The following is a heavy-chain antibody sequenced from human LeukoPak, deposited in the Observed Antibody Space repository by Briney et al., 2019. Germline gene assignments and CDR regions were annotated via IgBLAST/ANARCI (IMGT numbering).Heavy chain of an antibody. V-gene: IGHV3-7*01. Sequence: PGGSLGLSCAASGFTFSAYSMNWVRQAPGKGLEWVANIKQDGSEKYYVDSVKGRFTISRDNAKNSLYLQMNSLRAEDTAVYYCTRDDEKDPGAGGPMVRGVPYYYYYYYMDVWGKGTTVTISS. CDR2: IKQDGSEK. CDR3: TRDDEKDPGAGGPMVRGVPYYYYYYYMDV. D-gene: IGHD3-10*01. J-gene: IGHJ6*03. CDR1: GFTFSAYS.